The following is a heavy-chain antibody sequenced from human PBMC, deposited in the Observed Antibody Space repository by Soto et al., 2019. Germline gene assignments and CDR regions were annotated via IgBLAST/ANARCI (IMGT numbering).Heavy chain of an antibody. V-gene: IGHV3-53*01. CDR1: GFSFSSTY. J-gene: IGHJ4*02. Sequence: GALRLSCAASGFSFSSTYMSWVRQAPGKGLEWVSTLSDGGSSHYADSVTGRFSVSRDNSKNTLYLQMNGLRADDTAIYYCARDYASGGYDYRGQGTQVTVSS. CDR3: ARDYASGGYDY. D-gene: IGHD5-12*01. CDR2: LSDGGSS.